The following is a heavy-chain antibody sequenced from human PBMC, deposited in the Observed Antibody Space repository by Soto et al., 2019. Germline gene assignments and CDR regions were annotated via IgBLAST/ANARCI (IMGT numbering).Heavy chain of an antibody. J-gene: IGHJ3*02. CDR3: ASGDSQSDAFDI. CDR2: INAGNGNT. V-gene: IGHV1-3*01. CDR1: GYTFTSYA. D-gene: IGHD4-17*01. Sequence: ASVKVSCKASGYTFTSYAMHWVRQAPGQRLEWMGWINAGNGNTKYSQKFQGRVTITRDTSASTAYMELSSLRSEDTAVYYCASGDSQSDAFDIWGQGTMVTVPS.